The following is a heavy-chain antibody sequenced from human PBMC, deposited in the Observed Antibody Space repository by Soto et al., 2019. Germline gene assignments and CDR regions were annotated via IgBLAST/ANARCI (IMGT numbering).Heavy chain of an antibody. CDR1: GFTFSIYS. V-gene: IGHV3-48*02. J-gene: IGHJ3*02. CDR3: ARALLSYYYDSSGGI. D-gene: IGHD3-22*01. Sequence: GGSLRLSCAASGFTFSIYSMNWVRQAPGKGLEWVSYISSSSSTIYYADSVKGRFTISRDNAKNSLYLQMNSLRDEDTAVYYCARALLSYYYDSSGGIWGQGTMVTVSS. CDR2: ISSSSSTI.